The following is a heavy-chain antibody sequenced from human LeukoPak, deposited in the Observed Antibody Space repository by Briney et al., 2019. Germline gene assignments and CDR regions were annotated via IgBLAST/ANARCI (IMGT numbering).Heavy chain of an antibody. CDR3: ARGPRRGYSYGQHYYFDY. V-gene: IGHV4-34*01. Sequence: SETLSLTCAVYGGSFSGYYCSWIRQPPGKGLEWIGEINRSGSTNYNPSLKSRVTISVDTSKNQFSLRLSSVTAADTAVYYCARGPRRGYSYGQHYYFDYWGQGTLVTVSS. CDR2: INRSGST. CDR1: GGSFSGYY. D-gene: IGHD5-18*01. J-gene: IGHJ4*02.